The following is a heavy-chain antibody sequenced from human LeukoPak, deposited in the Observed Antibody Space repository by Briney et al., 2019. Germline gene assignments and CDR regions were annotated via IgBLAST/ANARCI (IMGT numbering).Heavy chain of an antibody. Sequence: GGSLRLSCAASGFTFSSYGMHWVRQAPGKGLEWVAFIRYDGSNKYYADSVKGRFTISRDNSKNTLYLQMNSLTAEDTAIYYCEKTTHGSELYAAIASCGQGTLVTAS. CDR1: GFTFSSYG. CDR2: IRYDGSNK. V-gene: IGHV3-30*02. D-gene: IGHD3-10*01. J-gene: IGHJ4*02. CDR3: EKTTHGSELYAAIAS.